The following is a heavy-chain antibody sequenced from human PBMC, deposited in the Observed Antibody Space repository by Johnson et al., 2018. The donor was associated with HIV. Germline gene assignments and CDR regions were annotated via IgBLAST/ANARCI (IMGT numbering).Heavy chain of an antibody. Sequence: QVQLVESGGGVVQPGRSLRLSCAASGFSFSSYPMHWVRQAPGKGLEWVAVTTYDGTNKYYADSVKGRFTISRDNSKNTLYLQMNSLRAEDTAVYYCANPYSSGYYNDAFDIWGQGTMVTVSS. J-gene: IGHJ3*02. D-gene: IGHD3-22*01. CDR3: ANPYSSGYYNDAFDI. V-gene: IGHV3-30*04. CDR2: TTYDGTNK. CDR1: GFSFSSYP.